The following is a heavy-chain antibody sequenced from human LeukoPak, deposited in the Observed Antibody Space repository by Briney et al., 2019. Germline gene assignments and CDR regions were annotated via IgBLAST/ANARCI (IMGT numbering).Heavy chain of an antibody. CDR1: GFTVSSNY. CDR2: IYSGGST. V-gene: IGHV3-53*01. Sequence: PGGSLRLSCAASGFTVSSNYMSWVRQAPGKGLEWVSVIYSGGSTYYADSAKGRFTISRDNSKNTLYLQMNSLRAEDTAVYYCARGPLYRGYWNWFDPWGQGTLVTVSS. J-gene: IGHJ5*02. CDR3: ARGPLYRGYWNWFDP. D-gene: IGHD3-22*01.